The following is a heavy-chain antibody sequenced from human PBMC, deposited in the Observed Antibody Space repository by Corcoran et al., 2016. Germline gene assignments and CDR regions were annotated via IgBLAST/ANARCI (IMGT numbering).Heavy chain of an antibody. V-gene: IGHV3-33*01. D-gene: IGHD5-12*01. CDR3: ARDSGGYDLFRYYYALDG. CDR2: IWYDGSNE. Sequence: QVQLVESGGGVVQPGRSLDLSCAASGFTFSTYGMHWVRPDPGKGLEWVAVIWYDGSNEYYADSLKGRFTISRDNSKNTLYLQMNSLRAEDTAGYYCARDSGGYDLFRYYYALDGWGQGTTVTVSS. CDR1: GFTFSTYG. J-gene: IGHJ6*02.